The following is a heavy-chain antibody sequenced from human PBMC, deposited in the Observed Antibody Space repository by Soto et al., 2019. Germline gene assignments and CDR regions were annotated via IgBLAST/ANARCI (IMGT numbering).Heavy chain of an antibody. CDR3: ARADVDTAMVTENWFDP. V-gene: IGHV4-31*03. CDR1: GGCISSGGYY. D-gene: IGHD5-18*01. CDR2: IYYSGST. Sequence: SETVSLTCTVSGGCISSGGYYWSWIRQHPGKGLEWIGYIYYSGSTYYNPSLKSRVTISVDTSKNQFSLKLSSVTAADTAVYYCARADVDTAMVTENWFDPWGQGTLVTVSS. J-gene: IGHJ5*02.